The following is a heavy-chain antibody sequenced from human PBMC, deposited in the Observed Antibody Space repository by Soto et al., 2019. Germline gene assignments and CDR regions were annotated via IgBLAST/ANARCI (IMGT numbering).Heavy chain of an antibody. Sequence: EVQLVESGGGLVQPGGSLRLSCAASGFTFSSYWMSWVRQAPGKGLEWVANIKQDGSEKYYVDSVKGRFTISRDNAKNSLYLQMNSLRAEDTAVYYCARGLSGYGDQRNYWGQRTLVTVSS. J-gene: IGHJ4*02. V-gene: IGHV3-7*01. CDR2: IKQDGSEK. D-gene: IGHD4-17*01. CDR1: GFTFSSYW. CDR3: ARGLSGYGDQRNY.